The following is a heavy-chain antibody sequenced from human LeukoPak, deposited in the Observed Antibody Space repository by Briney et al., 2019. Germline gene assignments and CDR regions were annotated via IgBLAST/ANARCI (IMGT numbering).Heavy chain of an antibody. V-gene: IGHV3-30*03. D-gene: IGHD3-3*01. CDR3: ARVRDIRALEWLSDY. CDR1: GFTFSSYG. J-gene: IGHJ4*02. Sequence: GSLRLSCAASGFTFSSYGMHWVRQAPGKGLEWVAVISYDGSNKYYADSVKGRFTVSRDNAKNSLYLQMNSLRAEDTAVYFCARVRDIRALEWLSDYWGQGTLVTVSS. CDR2: ISYDGSNK.